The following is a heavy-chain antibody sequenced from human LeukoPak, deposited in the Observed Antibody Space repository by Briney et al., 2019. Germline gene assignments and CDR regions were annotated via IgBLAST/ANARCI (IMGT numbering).Heavy chain of an antibody. CDR1: GFTFPNAW. CDR3: ATPGRIPEAANWFDP. V-gene: IGHV3-15*01. J-gene: IGHJ5*02. D-gene: IGHD6-13*01. Sequence: GGSLRLSCAASGFTFPNAWMSWLRQAPGKGLVWVGHIKSRTDGGTTDYAAPVKGRFTISRDDSENTLYLQMNSLKTEDTAVYYCATPGRIPEAANWFDPWGQGTLVAVSS. CDR2: IKSRTDGGTT.